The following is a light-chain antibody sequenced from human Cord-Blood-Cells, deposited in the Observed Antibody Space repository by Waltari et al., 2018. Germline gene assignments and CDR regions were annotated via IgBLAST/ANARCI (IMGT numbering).Light chain of an antibody. CDR3: AAWDDSLSGPV. CDR2: SNN. V-gene: IGLV1-47*01. CDR1: SSNIGSNY. Sequence: QSVLTQPPSASGPPGPRVTLSCSGSSSNIGSNYVYWYQQLPGTAPKPLIYSNNQRPSGVPDRFPGSKSGTSASLAISGLRSEDEADYCCAAWDDSLSGPVFGGGTKLTVL. J-gene: IGLJ3*02.